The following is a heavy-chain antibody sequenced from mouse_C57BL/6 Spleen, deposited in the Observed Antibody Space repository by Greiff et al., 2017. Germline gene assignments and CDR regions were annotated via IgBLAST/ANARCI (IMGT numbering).Heavy chain of an antibody. Sequence: VQLQQSGAELARPGASVKLSCKASGYTFTSYGISWVKQRTGQGLEWIGEIYPRSGNTYHNEKFKGKATLTADKSSSTAYMELRSLTSEDSAVYFCARTLYGNYWYFDVWGTGTTVTVSS. D-gene: IGHD2-1*01. J-gene: IGHJ1*03. CDR2: IYPRSGNT. V-gene: IGHV1-81*01. CDR3: ARTLYGNYWYFDV. CDR1: GYTFTSYG.